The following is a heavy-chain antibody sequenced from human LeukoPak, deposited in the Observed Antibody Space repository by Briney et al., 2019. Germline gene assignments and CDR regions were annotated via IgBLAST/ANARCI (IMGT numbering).Heavy chain of an antibody. Sequence: SETLPLTCTVSGGSVSSGSYSWSWIRQPPGKGLEWIGYIYYSGSTSYNPSLKSRVTISVDTSKNQFSLKLNSVTAADTAVYYCARQGPLTTAVTTRTNPFDYWGQGTLVTVSS. CDR3: ARQGPLTTAVTTRTNPFDY. V-gene: IGHV4-61*01. D-gene: IGHD4-11*01. J-gene: IGHJ4*02. CDR1: GGSVSSGSYS. CDR2: IYYSGST.